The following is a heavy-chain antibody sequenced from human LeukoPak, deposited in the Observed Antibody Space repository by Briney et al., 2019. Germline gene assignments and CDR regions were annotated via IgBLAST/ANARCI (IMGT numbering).Heavy chain of an antibody. CDR1: GFTFSSYA. V-gene: IGHV3-30-3*01. CDR3: ATRYDILTGYYNDAFDI. CDR2: ISYDGSNK. J-gene: IGHJ3*02. D-gene: IGHD3-9*01. Sequence: GGSLRLSCAASGFTFSSYAMHWVRQAPGKGLEWVAVISYDGSNKYYADSVKGRFTISRDNSKNTLYLQMNSLRAEDTAVYYCATRYDILTGYYNDAFDIWGQGTMVTVSS.